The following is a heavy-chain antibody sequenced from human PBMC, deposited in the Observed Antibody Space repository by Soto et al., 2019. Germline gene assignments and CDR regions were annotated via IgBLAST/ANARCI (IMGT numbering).Heavy chain of an antibody. Sequence: SETLSLTCTVSGGSISSYYWSWIRQPPGKGLEWIGYIYYSGSTYYNPSLKSRVTISVDTSKNQFSLKLSSVTAADTAVYYCARERGYCSGGSCYTAYWFDPWGQGTLVTVSS. D-gene: IGHD2-15*01. CDR3: ARERGYCSGGSCYTAYWFDP. CDR1: GGSISSYY. CDR2: IYYSGST. J-gene: IGHJ5*02. V-gene: IGHV4-59*12.